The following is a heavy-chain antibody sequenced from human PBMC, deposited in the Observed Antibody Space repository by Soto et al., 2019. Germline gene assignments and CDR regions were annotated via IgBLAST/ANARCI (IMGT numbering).Heavy chain of an antibody. D-gene: IGHD3-22*01. V-gene: IGHV1-18*01. CDR2: ISAYNGNT. CDR1: GYTFTSYG. J-gene: IGHJ4*02. CDR3: ARPSYYDTTTAIDY. Sequence: GASVKVSCKASGYTFTSYGISWVRQAPGQGLEWMGWISAYNGNTNYAQKLQGRVTMTTDISTSTAYLELRSLRSDDTAVYYCARPSYYDTTTAIDYWGQGALVTLSS.